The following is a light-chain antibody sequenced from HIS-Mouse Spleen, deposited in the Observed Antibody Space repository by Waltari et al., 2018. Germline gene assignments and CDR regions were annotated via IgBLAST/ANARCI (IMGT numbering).Light chain of an antibody. CDR2: DDS. CDR3: RVWDSSSDHPYV. Sequence: SYVLTQPPSVSVAPGKTARITCGGNNIGSKSVHWYQQKPGQAPVLVVYDDSDRPAGIPERFSGSNSGNTATLTISRVEAGDEADYYCRVWDSSSDHPYVFGTGTKVTVL. J-gene: IGLJ1*01. V-gene: IGLV3-21*03. CDR1: NIGSKS.